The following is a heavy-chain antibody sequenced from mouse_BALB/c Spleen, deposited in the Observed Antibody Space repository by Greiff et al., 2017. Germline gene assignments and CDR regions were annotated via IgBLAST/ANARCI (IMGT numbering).Heavy chain of an antibody. J-gene: IGHJ3*01. CDR1: ASTFTSYY. Sequence: QVQLQQPGAELVKPGASVKLSCKASASTFTSYYMYGVKQRPGQGFEWIGGINPSNGGTNFNEKFKSKATLTVDKSSSTAYMQLSSLTSEDSAVYYCTRGDVAYWGQGTLVTVSA. CDR2: INPSNGGT. CDR3: TRGDVAY. V-gene: IGHV1S81*02.